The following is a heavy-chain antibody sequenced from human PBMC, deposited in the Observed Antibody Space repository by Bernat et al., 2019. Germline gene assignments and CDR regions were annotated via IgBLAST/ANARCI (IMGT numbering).Heavy chain of an antibody. CDR2: ISGSGGST. Sequence: VQLQQWGAGLLKPSETLSLTCAVYGGSFSGYYWSWVRQAPGKGLEWVSAISGSGGSTYYADSVKGRFTISRDNSKNTLYLQMNSLRAEDTAVYYCAKDPRGVVPFDYWGQGTLVTVSS. J-gene: IGHJ4*02. CDR3: AKDPRGVVPFDY. CDR1: GGSFSGYY. D-gene: IGHD2-21*01. V-gene: IGHV3-23*01.